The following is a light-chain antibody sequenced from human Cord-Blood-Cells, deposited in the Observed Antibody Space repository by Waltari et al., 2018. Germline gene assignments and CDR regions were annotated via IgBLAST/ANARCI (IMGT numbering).Light chain of an antibody. CDR3: SSYTSSSTYV. J-gene: IGLJ1*01. CDR2: EVS. Sequence: QSALTQPASVSGSPGQSITISCTGTSSDVGGYNYVSWYQQHPGKAPKLMIYEVSNRPSGVSNRFSGSKSGNTASLTSSVLQAEDEADYYCSSYTSSSTYVFGTGTKVTVL. CDR1: SSDVGGYNY. V-gene: IGLV2-14*01.